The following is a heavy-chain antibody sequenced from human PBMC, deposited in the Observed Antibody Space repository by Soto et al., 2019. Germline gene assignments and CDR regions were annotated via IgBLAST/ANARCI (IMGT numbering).Heavy chain of an antibody. CDR1: GGSISGYY. CDR3: ARDPSSGGYCPGPCFDN. D-gene: IGHD2-21*01. CDR2: IYYSGST. J-gene: IGHJ4*02. V-gene: IGHV4-59*01. Sequence: PSATLSLTCAVSGGSISGYYWSWIRQPPGRGLEWVGYIYYSGSTHYNPSLKSRVTMSVDTSTNQFSLKLGSVTAADTAVYYCARDPSSGGYCPGPCFDNWGQGTQVTVS.